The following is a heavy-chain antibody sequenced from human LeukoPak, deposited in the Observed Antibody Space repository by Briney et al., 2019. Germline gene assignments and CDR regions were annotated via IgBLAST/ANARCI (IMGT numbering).Heavy chain of an antibody. Sequence: PGGSLRLSCAASGFTFSSYGMHWVRQAPGKGLEWVALISYHGSNKYYADSVKGRFTISRDNSKNTLYLQMNSLRAEDTAVYYCAGEPVAAAMGTLSGAWGQGTLVTVSS. CDR1: GFTFSSYG. CDR2: ISYHGSNK. CDR3: AGEPVAAAMGTLSGA. D-gene: IGHD5-18*01. J-gene: IGHJ5*02. V-gene: IGHV3-30*03.